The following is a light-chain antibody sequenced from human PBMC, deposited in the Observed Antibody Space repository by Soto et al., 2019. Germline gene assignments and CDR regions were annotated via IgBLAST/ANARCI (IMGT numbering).Light chain of an antibody. V-gene: IGKV4-1*01. Sequence: IVMTQSPDSLAVSLGERATINCKSSQSILYSSNNKNYLAWYQQKPGQPPKLLIYWASTRESGVPDRFSGSGSGTDFTLTISSLQAEDVAVYYCQQYYSTPWTFGQRTKVEIK. CDR1: QSILYSSNNKNY. J-gene: IGKJ1*01. CDR3: QQYYSTPWT. CDR2: WAS.